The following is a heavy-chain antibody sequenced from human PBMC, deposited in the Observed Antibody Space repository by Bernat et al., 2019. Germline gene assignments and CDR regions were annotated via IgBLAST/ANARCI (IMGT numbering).Heavy chain of an antibody. CDR2: ISSSGSTI. J-gene: IGHJ4*02. Sequence: EVQLVESGGGLVQPGGSLRLSCAASGFTFSSYEMNWVRQAPGKGLEWVSYISSSGSTIYYADSVKGRFTISRDNAKNSLYLQMNSLRAGDTAVYYCARSGPARGYSGYDFYYWGQGTLVTVSS. D-gene: IGHD5-12*01. CDR1: GFTFSSYE. CDR3: ARSGPARGYSGYDFYY. V-gene: IGHV3-48*03.